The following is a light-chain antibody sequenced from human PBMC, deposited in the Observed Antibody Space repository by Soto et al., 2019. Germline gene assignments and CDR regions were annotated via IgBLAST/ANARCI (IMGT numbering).Light chain of an antibody. V-gene: IGKV3-20*01. J-gene: IGKJ1*01. CDR3: QQYGSSGT. Sequence: EIVMTQSPVTVSVAPGESATLSCRASQSVSSNVAWYQKKPGQAPRLFIYGTSIRATATPDRFSGSGSGTDFTLTISRLEPEDFAVYYCQQYGSSGTFGQGTKVDIK. CDR2: GTS. CDR1: QSVSSN.